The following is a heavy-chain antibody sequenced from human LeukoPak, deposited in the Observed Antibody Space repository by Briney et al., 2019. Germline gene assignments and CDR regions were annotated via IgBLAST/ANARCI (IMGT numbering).Heavy chain of an antibody. CDR1: GFTFSNAW. Sequence: PGGSLRLSCAAYGFTFSNAWMSWVRQAPGKGLEWVGRIKSKTDGGTTDYAAPVKGRFTISRDDSKNTLYLQMNSLKTEDTAVYYCTTEVTLAYYYDSSGPFDYWGQGTLVTVSS. V-gene: IGHV3-15*01. CDR3: TTEVTLAYYYDSSGPFDY. J-gene: IGHJ4*02. D-gene: IGHD3-22*01. CDR2: IKSKTDGGTT.